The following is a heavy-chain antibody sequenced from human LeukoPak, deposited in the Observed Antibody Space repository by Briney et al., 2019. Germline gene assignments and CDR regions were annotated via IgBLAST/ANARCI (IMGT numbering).Heavy chain of an antibody. Sequence: SETLSLTCTVSGGSISNYYWSWIRQPPGKGLEWIGDIFYSGSTNYNPSLKSRVTISVDTSKNQFSLKLSSVTAADTAVYYCARDLRSGSYLGPWGQGTLVTVSS. J-gene: IGHJ5*02. D-gene: IGHD1-26*01. CDR1: GGSISNYY. CDR3: ARDLRSGSYLGP. V-gene: IGHV4-59*01. CDR2: IFYSGST.